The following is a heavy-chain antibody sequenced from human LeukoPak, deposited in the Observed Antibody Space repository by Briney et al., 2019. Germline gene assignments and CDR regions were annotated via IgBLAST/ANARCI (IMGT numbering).Heavy chain of an antibody. V-gene: IGHV4-61*01. J-gene: IGHJ6*03. CDR2: IYYSGST. D-gene: IGHD2-15*01. Sequence: SETLSLTCTVSGGSITSSSYYWSWIRQPPGKGLEWIGCIYYSGSTNYNPSLKSRVTISVDTSKNQFSLKLSSVTAADTAVYYCARGRCSGGSCYSWDYYYYYYMDVWGKGTTVTVSS. CDR1: GGSITSSSYY. CDR3: ARGRCSGGSCYSWDYYYYYYMDV.